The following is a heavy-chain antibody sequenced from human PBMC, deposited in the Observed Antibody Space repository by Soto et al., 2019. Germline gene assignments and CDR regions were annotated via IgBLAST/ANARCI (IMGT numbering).Heavy chain of an antibody. CDR2: INHSGST. CDR3: ARDRGCDY. CDR1: GGSFSGYY. D-gene: IGHD2-15*01. V-gene: IGHV4-34*01. Sequence: QVQLQQWGAGLLKPSETLSLTCAVYGGSFSGYYWNWIRQPPGKGLEWIGEINHSGSTNYNPSLXSXVXXSVETSKNQFSLNLSSVTAADTAVYYCARDRGCDYWGQGTLVTVSS. J-gene: IGHJ4*02.